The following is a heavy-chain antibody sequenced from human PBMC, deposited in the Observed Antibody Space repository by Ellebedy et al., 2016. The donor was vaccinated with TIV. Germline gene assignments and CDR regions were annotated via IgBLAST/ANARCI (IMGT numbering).Heavy chain of an antibody. CDR1: GFTFSGHA. Sequence: GGSLRLSCAASGFTFSGHAMSWVRQTPGKGLEWVSGITAGGGSTHYVDSVKGRFTISRDNSKKTLYLQMNSLRAEDTAVYYCAKRPLTVIVLAEYFFDSWGQGTLVTVSS. CDR2: ITAGGGST. D-gene: IGHD3-22*01. CDR3: AKRPLTVIVLAEYFFDS. V-gene: IGHV3-23*01. J-gene: IGHJ4*02.